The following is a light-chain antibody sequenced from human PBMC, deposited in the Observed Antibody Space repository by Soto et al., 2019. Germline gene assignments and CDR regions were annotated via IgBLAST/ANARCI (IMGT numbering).Light chain of an antibody. V-gene: IGKV3-11*01. CDR2: DAS. J-gene: IGKJ1*01. CDR3: QQRSNWLWT. Sequence: EIVLTQSPATLSLSPGERATLSCRASQSVSSYLAWYQQQPGQAPRLLIYDASNMATGIPARFSGSGSGTDFTLTISSLEPEDFAVYYCQQRSNWLWTFGQGTKVEIK. CDR1: QSVSSY.